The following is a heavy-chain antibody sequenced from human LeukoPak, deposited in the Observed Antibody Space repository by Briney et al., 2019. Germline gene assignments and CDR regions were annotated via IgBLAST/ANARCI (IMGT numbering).Heavy chain of an antibody. Sequence: GASVKVSCKASGYIFVSFGISWVRQAPRQGLEWVGWISAYNGNTNYAQKFRGRVTMTTDTSTNTAYMELRNLGSDDTAMYFCARDSSAYTRHFDYWGQGSLVTVSS. D-gene: IGHD3-22*01. CDR1: GYIFVSFG. J-gene: IGHJ4*02. CDR3: ARDSSAYTRHFDY. V-gene: IGHV1-18*01. CDR2: ISAYNGNT.